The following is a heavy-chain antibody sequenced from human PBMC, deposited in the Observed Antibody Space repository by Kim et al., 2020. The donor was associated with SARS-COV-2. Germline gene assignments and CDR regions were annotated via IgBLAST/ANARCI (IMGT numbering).Heavy chain of an antibody. J-gene: IGHJ6*02. CDR3: AKDLDYGDYYYYYGMDV. D-gene: IGHD4-17*01. CDR1: GFTFSSYG. Sequence: GGSLRLSCAASGFTFSSYGMHWVRQAPGKGLEWVAVISYDGSNKYYADSVTGRFTISRDNSKNTLYLQMNSLRAEDTAVYYCAKDLDYGDYYYYYGMDVWGPGATGTVSS. V-gene: IGHV3-30*18. CDR2: ISYDGSNK.